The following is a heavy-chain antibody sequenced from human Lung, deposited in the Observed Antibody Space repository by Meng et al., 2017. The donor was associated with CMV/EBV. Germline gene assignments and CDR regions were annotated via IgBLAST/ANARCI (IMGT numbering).Heavy chain of an antibody. Sequence: GGSLRLSXAASGFTFDDFAMHWVRQGPGRGLEWVSGISWNSKKIDYADSVKGRFTISRDNAKNSVYLQMNSLRTDDTAFYFCVKDRMSSSWYNFDHWGQGTLVTFSS. V-gene: IGHV3-9*01. CDR2: ISWNSKKI. CDR1: GFTFDDFA. J-gene: IGHJ4*02. D-gene: IGHD6-19*01. CDR3: VKDRMSSSWYNFDH.